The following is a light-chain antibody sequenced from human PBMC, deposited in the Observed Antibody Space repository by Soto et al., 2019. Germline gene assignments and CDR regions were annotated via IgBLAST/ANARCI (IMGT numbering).Light chain of an antibody. CDR1: QSVNSW. CDR2: KAS. J-gene: IGKJ1*01. Sequence: DIQMTQSPSTLSASVGDRVTITCRASQSVNSWLAWYQQKPGKAPKLLIYKASNLENGVPSRFSGSGSGTEFTLTISGLQPDDVASYYCQQYNNYLGTFGQGTKVEIK. V-gene: IGKV1-5*03. CDR3: QQYNNYLGT.